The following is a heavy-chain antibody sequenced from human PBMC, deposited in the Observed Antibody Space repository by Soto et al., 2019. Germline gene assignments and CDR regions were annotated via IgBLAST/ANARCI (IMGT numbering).Heavy chain of an antibody. CDR2: ISGSGGST. CDR1: GFTFSSYA. D-gene: IGHD3-3*01. Sequence: GGSLRLSCAASGFTFSSYAMSWVRQAPGKGLEWVSAISGSGGSTYYADSVKGRFTISRDNSKNTLYLQMNSLRAEDTAVYYCAKDRTFGVVNSWFDPWGQGTLVTVPQ. J-gene: IGHJ5*02. CDR3: AKDRTFGVVNSWFDP. V-gene: IGHV3-23*01.